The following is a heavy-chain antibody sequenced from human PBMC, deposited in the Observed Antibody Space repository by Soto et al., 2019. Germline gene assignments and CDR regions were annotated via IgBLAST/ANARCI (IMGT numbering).Heavy chain of an antibody. D-gene: IGHD3-10*01. J-gene: IGHJ4*02. Sequence: VGSLRLSCTASGFTFSMYWMHWVRQVPGKGPEWVSRISDDGSRADYADSVKGRFTISSDNAKNTLYLEMHVLRADDTAVYYCTRGPRPSSVGTGAFWGQGTPVTVSS. V-gene: IGHV3-74*01. CDR1: GFTFSMYW. CDR2: ISDDGSRA. CDR3: TRGPRPSSVGTGAF.